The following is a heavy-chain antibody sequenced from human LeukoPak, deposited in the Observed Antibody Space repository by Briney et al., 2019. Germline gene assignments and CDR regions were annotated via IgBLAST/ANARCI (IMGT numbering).Heavy chain of an antibody. CDR3: AKAHVLRYFDWLFPDYYYYMDV. CDR2: IRYDGSNK. J-gene: IGHJ6*03. V-gene: IGHV3-30*02. Sequence: GGSLRLSRAASEFTFSSYGMHWVRQAPGKGLEWVAFIRYDGSNKYYADSVKGRFTISRDNSKNTLYLQMNSLRAEDTAVYYCAKAHVLRYFDWLFPDYYYYMDVWGKGTTVTISS. D-gene: IGHD3-9*01. CDR1: EFTFSSYG.